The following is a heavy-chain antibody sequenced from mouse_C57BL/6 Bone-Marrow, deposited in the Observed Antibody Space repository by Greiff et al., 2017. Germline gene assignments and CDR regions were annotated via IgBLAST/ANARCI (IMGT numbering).Heavy chain of an antibody. CDR2: ISSGSSTI. D-gene: IGHD1-1*02. J-gene: IGHJ2*01. CDR3: ARVGPLLLFFDY. Sequence: EVKLVEPGGGLVTPGGSLKLSCAASGFTFSDYGMHWVRQAPEKGLEWVAYISSGSSTIYYADTVKGRVTISRDNAKNTLFLQMTSLRSEDTAMYYCARVGPLLLFFDYWGQGTTLTVSS. V-gene: IGHV5-17*01. CDR1: GFTFSDYG.